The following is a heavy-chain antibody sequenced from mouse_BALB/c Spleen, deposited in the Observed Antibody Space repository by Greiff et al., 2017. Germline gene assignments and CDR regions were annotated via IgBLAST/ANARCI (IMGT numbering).Heavy chain of an antibody. CDR2: ISSGSSTI. V-gene: IGHV5-17*02. J-gene: IGHJ4*01. Sequence: EVQRVESGGGLVQPGGSRKLSCAASGFTFSSFGMHWVRQAPEKGLEWVAYISSGSSTIYYADTVKGRFTISRDNPKNTLFLQMTSLRSEDTAMYYCARESYGSSYAMDYWGQGTSVTVSS. D-gene: IGHD1-1*01. CDR1: GFTFSSFG. CDR3: ARESYGSSYAMDY.